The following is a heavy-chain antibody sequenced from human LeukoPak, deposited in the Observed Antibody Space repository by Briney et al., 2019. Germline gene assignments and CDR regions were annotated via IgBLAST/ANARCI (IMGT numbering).Heavy chain of an antibody. CDR2: INPNSGGA. Sequence: GASVKVSCKASGYAFTGYYMHWVRQAPGQGLEWMGWINPNSGGANYAQKFQGRVTMTRDTSISTAYMELSRLRSDDTAVYYCARDLMWVRADYWGQGTLVTVSS. J-gene: IGHJ4*02. D-gene: IGHD3-10*01. V-gene: IGHV1-2*02. CDR3: ARDLMWVRADY. CDR1: GYAFTGYY.